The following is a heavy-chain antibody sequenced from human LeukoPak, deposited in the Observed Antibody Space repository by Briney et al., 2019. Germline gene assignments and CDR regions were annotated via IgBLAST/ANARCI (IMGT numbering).Heavy chain of an antibody. CDR3: ARDPWAYCGGDCYSVPHSDAFDI. V-gene: IGHV3-7*01. Sequence: GGSLRLSCAASGFTFSNYWMSWVRQAPGKGLEWVANIKQDGSEKYYVDSVKGRFTISRDNAKNSLYLQMNSLRAEDTAVYYCARDPWAYCGGDCYSVPHSDAFDIWGQGTMVTVSS. CDR1: GFTFSNYW. J-gene: IGHJ3*02. D-gene: IGHD2-21*02. CDR2: IKQDGSEK.